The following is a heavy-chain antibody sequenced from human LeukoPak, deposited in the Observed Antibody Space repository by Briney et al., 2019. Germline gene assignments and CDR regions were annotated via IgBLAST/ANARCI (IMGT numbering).Heavy chain of an antibody. CDR3: AREGLAVAGDPDDTYYGMDV. CDR1: GYTFTGYY. Sequence: GASVKVSCKASGYTFTGYYMHWVRQAPGQGLEWMGWINPNSGGTNYAQKLQGRVTMTTDTSTSTAYMELSRLRSDDTAVYYCAREGLAVAGDPDDTYYGMDVWGQGTTVTVSS. CDR2: INPNSGGT. V-gene: IGHV1-2*02. J-gene: IGHJ6*02. D-gene: IGHD6-19*01.